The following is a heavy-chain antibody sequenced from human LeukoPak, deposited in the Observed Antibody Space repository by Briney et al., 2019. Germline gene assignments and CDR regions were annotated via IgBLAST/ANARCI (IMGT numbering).Heavy chain of an antibody. V-gene: IGHV4-59*01. Sequence: SETLSLTCTVSGGSISSYYWSWIRQPPGKGQEWIGYIYYSGSTNYNPSLKSRVTISVDTSKNQFSLKLSSVTAADTAVYYCARGPDEDWFDPWGQGTLVTVSS. J-gene: IGHJ5*02. CDR1: GGSISSYY. CDR2: IYYSGST. CDR3: ARGPDEDWFDP.